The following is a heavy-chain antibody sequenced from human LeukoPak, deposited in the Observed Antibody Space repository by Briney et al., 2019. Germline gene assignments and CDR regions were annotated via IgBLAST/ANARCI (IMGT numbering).Heavy chain of an antibody. CDR1: GYSFTSYW. Sequence: GESLKISCKGSGYSFTSYWIDWVRQMPGKGLEWMGIIYPGDSDTRYSPSFQGQVTISADKSISTAYLQWSSLKASDTAMYYCARTAGQWLMQYNWFDPWGQGTLVTVSS. D-gene: IGHD6-19*01. J-gene: IGHJ5*02. CDR3: ARTAGQWLMQYNWFDP. CDR2: IYPGDSDT. V-gene: IGHV5-51*01.